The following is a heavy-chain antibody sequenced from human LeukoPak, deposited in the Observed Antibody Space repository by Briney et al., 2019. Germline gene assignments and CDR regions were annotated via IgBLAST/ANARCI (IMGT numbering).Heavy chain of an antibody. Sequence: SETLSLTCAVYGGSFSGYYWSWIRQPPGKGLEWIGEINHSGSTNYNPSLKSRVTISVDTSKNQFSLKLSSATAADTAVYYCARGVLRYFDWLGTGGWFDPWGQGTLVTVSS. J-gene: IGHJ5*02. D-gene: IGHD3-9*01. V-gene: IGHV4-34*01. CDR1: GGSFSGYY. CDR3: ARGVLRYFDWLGTGGWFDP. CDR2: INHSGST.